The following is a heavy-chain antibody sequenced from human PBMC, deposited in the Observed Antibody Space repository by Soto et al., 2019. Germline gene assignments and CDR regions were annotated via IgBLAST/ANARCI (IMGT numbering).Heavy chain of an antibody. Sequence: QITLKESGPTLVKPTQTLTLTCTFSGFSLSTSGVGVGWIRQPPGKALEWLALIYWDDDKRYSPSLKSRLTITKDTSKNQVVLTMTSMDPVDTATYYCTHRQTYCGGNCYSGFDYWGQGTLVTVSS. CDR1: GFSLSTSGVG. J-gene: IGHJ4*02. CDR3: THRQTYCGGNCYSGFDY. D-gene: IGHD2-21*02. CDR2: IYWDDDK. V-gene: IGHV2-5*02.